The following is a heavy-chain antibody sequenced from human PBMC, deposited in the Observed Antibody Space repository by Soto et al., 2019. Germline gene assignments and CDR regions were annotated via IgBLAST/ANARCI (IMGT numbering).Heavy chain of an antibody. CDR1: CYTFTSYG. V-gene: IGHV1-18*01. CDR2: ISAYNGNT. J-gene: IGHJ3*02. Sequence: SVKVSFKASCYTFTSYGISWVRQAPGQGLEWMGWISAYNGNTNYAQKLQGRVTMTTDTSTSTAYMELRSLRSDDTAVYYCAREGNYYDSSGYGPDAFDIWGQGTMVTVSS. D-gene: IGHD3-22*01. CDR3: AREGNYYDSSGYGPDAFDI.